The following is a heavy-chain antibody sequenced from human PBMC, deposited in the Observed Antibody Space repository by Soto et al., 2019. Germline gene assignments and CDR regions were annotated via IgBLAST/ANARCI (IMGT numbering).Heavy chain of an antibody. CDR3: ASQVPGPYGSGSYFDY. D-gene: IGHD3-10*01. CDR1: GGSISSYY. CDR2: IYYSGST. Sequence: QVQLQESGPGLVKPSETLSLTCTVSGGSISSYYWSWIRQPPGKGLEWIGYIYYSGSTNYNPSLESRVTISGDTSKSQVSLKLSSVTAADTAVYYCASQVPGPYGSGSYFDYWGQGPLVSVAS. V-gene: IGHV4-59*08. J-gene: IGHJ4*02.